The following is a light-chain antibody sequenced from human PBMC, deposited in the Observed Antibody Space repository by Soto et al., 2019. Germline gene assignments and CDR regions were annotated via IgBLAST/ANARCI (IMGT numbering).Light chain of an antibody. J-gene: IGKJ4*02. CDR1: QGIGDY. CDR2: AAS. Sequence: DLQMTQSPSSLSASLGDRVTITCRASQGIGDYLAWFQQKPGNVPKLLIYAASTLQSGVPSRFSGSGAGTDFTLTISSLQPEDVATYYCQKYNSAPLTCGGGTKVDIK. CDR3: QKYNSAPLT. V-gene: IGKV1-27*01.